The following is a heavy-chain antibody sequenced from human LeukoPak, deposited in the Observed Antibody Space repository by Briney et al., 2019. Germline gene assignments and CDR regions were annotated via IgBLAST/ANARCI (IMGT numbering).Heavy chain of an antibody. J-gene: IGHJ4*02. CDR2: ISSSSSHI. D-gene: IGHD1-1*01. Sequence: GGSLRLSCAASGFTFSSYTMNWVRQAPGKGLEWVSSISSSSSHIYYADSVRGRFTISRDNAKNSLFLQMNSLRGEDTAVYYCARCTTGKTFGSLREIKKSREIDYWGQGTLVTVSS. CDR1: GFTFSSYT. V-gene: IGHV3-21*01. CDR3: ARCTTGKTFGSLREIKKSREIDY.